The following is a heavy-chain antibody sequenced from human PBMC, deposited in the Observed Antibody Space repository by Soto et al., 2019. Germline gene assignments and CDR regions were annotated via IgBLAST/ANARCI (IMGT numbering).Heavy chain of an antibody. CDR3: STNYYDSSGYDNWFDP. V-gene: IGHV2-70*11. Sequence: SGPTLVNPTQTLTLTCTFSGFSLSTSGMCVSWIRQPPGKALELLARIDWDDDKYYSTSLKTRLTISKYTSKNQVVLTMTNMDPVDTAVYYCSTNYYDSSGYDNWFDPWGQGTLVTVSS. CDR2: IDWDDDK. J-gene: IGHJ5*02. CDR1: GFSLSTSGMC. D-gene: IGHD3-22*01.